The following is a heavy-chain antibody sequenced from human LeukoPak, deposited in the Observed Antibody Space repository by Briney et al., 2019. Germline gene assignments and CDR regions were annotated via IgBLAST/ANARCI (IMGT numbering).Heavy chain of an antibody. D-gene: IGHD6-19*01. Sequence: SETLSLTCTVSGASISSYYWSWIRQPPGKGLEWIGYIYYSGTTKCNPSLKSRDTISIDTSKNQFSLKVNSLTAADTAVYYCARGQPQRYSSGWYVNWFDPWGQGTLVTVSS. CDR3: ARGQPQRYSSGWYVNWFDP. J-gene: IGHJ5*02. CDR1: GASISSYY. V-gene: IGHV4-59*01. CDR2: IYYSGTT.